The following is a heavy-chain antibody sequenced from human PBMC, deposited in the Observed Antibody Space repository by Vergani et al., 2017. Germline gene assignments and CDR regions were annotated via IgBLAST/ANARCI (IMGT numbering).Heavy chain of an antibody. V-gene: IGHV3-33*06. J-gene: IGHJ6*03. Sequence: QVQLVESGGGVVQPGRSLRLSCAASGFTFSSYGMHWVRQAPGKGLEWVAVIWYDGSNKYYADSVKGRFTISRDNSKNTLYLQMNSLRADGTAVYYCAKGGISWYYYYDMEVWGKGTTVTVSS. CDR3: AKGGISWYYYYDMEV. D-gene: IGHD6-13*01. CDR1: GFTFSSYG. CDR2: IWYDGSNK.